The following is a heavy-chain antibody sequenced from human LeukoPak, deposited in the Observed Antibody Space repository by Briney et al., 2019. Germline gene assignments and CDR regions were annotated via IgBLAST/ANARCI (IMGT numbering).Heavy chain of an antibody. CDR2: IIPIFGTA. V-gene: IGHV1-69*13. J-gene: IGHJ4*02. D-gene: IGHD3-22*01. CDR3: ASGYYYDSSGYSSAFDY. CDR1: GGTFSSYA. Sequence: SVKVSCKASGGTFSSYAISWVRQAPGQGLERMGGIIPIFGTANYAQKFQGRVTITADESTSTAYMELSSLRSEDTAVYYCASGYYYDSSGYSSAFDYWGQGTLVTVSS.